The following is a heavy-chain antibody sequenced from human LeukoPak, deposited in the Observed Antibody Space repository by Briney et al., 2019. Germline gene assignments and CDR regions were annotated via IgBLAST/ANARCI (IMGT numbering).Heavy chain of an antibody. CDR3: ASKQQSNRFDP. CDR1: GFTFSSYA. CDR2: ISYDGSNK. V-gene: IGHV3-30-3*01. D-gene: IGHD6-13*01. J-gene: IGHJ5*02. Sequence: GGSLRLSCAASGFTFSSYAMHWVRQAPGKGLEWVAVISYDGSNKYYADSVKGRFTISRDNSKNTLYLQMNSLRAEDTAVYYCASKQQSNRFDPWGQGTLVTVSS.